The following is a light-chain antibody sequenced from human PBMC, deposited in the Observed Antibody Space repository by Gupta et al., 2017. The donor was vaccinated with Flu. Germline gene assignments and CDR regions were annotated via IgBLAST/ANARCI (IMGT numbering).Light chain of an antibody. CDR2: LCS. Sequence: GPAPSLLLYLCSLPARGVSDRFSGSGSGTDFTLKLRRVEVEAVGVYFCIQHVQTFSWTFGQGTKVEIK. V-gene: IGKV2-28*01. J-gene: IGKJ1*01. CDR3: IQHVQTFSWT.